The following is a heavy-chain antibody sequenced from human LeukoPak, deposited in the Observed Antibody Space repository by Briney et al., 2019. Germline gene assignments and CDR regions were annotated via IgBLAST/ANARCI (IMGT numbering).Heavy chain of an antibody. CDR3: ARGEPSYDFVGGSYRFRLDY. CDR1: GFIFINYG. CDR2: VNNNNGAS. V-gene: IGHV1-18*01. J-gene: IGHJ4*02. Sequence: ASVKVSCKTSGFIFINYGIAWVRQVPGQGLEWMGWVNNNNGASTNHQNFSGRISLTTDTSTNTAYMELRRLTFDDTAVYYCARGEPSYDFVGGSYRFRLDYWGQGSLVTVSS. D-gene: IGHD3-16*02.